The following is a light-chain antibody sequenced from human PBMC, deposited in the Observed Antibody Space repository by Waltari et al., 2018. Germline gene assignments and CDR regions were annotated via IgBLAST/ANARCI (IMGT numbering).Light chain of an antibody. V-gene: IGKV3-20*01. CDR1: QSIGSY. Sequence: EVVLPQSPGTLSLSPGEGATLSCRASQSIGSYLGWYQQKPGQAPRPLISGTSSRATGIPDRFIGSGSGTDFTLTISSLEPEDFAVYYCQQYASTPPTFGQGTKLE. CDR2: GTS. J-gene: IGKJ1*01. CDR3: QQYASTPPT.